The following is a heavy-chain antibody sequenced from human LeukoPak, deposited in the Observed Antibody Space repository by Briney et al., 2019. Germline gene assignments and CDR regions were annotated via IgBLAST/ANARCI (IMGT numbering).Heavy chain of an antibody. D-gene: IGHD1-26*01. CDR1: GGSISSSSYY. CDR3: ARLWAGDH. V-gene: IGHV4-39*07. Sequence: SETLSLTCTVSGGSISSSSYYWSWIRQPPGKGLEWIGEINHSGSTNYNPSLKSRVTISVDTSKNQFSLKLSSVTAADTAVYYCARLWAGDHWGQGTLVTVSS. J-gene: IGHJ1*01. CDR2: INHSGST.